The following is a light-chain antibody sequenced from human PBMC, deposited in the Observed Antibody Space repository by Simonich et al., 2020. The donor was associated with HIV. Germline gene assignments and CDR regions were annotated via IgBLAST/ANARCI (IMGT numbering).Light chain of an antibody. CDR3: SSYTSSSTWV. CDR2: DVP. Sequence: QSALTQPASVSGSPGQSITISCTGTSSDVGGHNHVSWYQQHPGKAPKLMIYDVPKRPKGVSNRFVCSKAGNTASLTVSGLQAEDEADYYCSSYTSSSTWVFGGGTKLTVL. J-gene: IGLJ3*02. V-gene: IGLV2-14*01. CDR1: SSDVGGHNH.